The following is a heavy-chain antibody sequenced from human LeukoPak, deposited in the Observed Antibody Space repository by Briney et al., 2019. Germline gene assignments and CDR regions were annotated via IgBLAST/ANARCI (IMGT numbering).Heavy chain of an antibody. V-gene: IGHV3-30-3*01. Sequence: PGGSLRLSCAAPGFTFSSYAMHWVRRAPGKGLEWVAFISYDGSNKYYADSVKGRFTISRDNSKTTLNLQMNSRRAEDTAVYYCARVGGHCTSTSCPPPDYWGQGTLVTVSS. CDR1: GFTFSSYA. CDR2: ISYDGSNK. J-gene: IGHJ4*02. CDR3: ARVGGHCTSTSCPPPDY. D-gene: IGHD2-2*01.